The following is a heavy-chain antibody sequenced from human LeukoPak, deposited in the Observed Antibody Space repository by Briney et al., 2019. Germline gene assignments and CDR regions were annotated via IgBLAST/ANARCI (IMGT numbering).Heavy chain of an antibody. Sequence: PGGTLRLSCAASGFTFSSYGMSWVRQAPGKGLEWVSSFGGGGGSTYYADSVKGRFTISRDNAKNSLYLQLNSPRAEDTAVYYCARDPYSGSYSDYYYYYMDVWGKGTTVTVSS. D-gene: IGHD1-26*01. CDR3: ARDPYSGSYSDYYYYYMDV. V-gene: IGHV3-23*01. J-gene: IGHJ6*03. CDR2: FGGGGGST. CDR1: GFTFSSYG.